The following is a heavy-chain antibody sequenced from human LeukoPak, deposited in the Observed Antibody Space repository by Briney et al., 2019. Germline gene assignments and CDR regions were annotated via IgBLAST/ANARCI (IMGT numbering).Heavy chain of an antibody. D-gene: IGHD6-13*01. CDR3: ARDNPYSSSFDY. Sequence: SETLCLTCTVSGGSFSSYYWSWIRQPAGKGLEWIGRIDATGSTNNNPSLKSRVIMSVDTSKSQFSLKLSSVTAADTAVYHCARDNPYSSSFDYWGQGILVT. CDR2: IDATGST. J-gene: IGHJ4*02. V-gene: IGHV4-4*07. CDR1: GGSFSSYY.